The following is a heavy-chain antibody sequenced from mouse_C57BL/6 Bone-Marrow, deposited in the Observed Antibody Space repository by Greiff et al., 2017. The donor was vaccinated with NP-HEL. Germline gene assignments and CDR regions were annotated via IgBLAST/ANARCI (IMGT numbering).Heavy chain of an antibody. CDR1: GYSITSGYY. CDR2: ISYDGSN. V-gene: IGHV3-6*01. J-gene: IGHJ3*01. D-gene: IGHD2-5*01. CDR3: ARGKYSTWFAY. Sequence: EVKLEESGPGLVKPSQSLSLTCSVTGYSITSGYYWNWIRQFPGNKLEWMGYISYDGSNNYNPSLKNRISITRDTSKNQFFLKLNSVTTEDTATYYCARGKYSTWFAYWGQGTLVTVSA.